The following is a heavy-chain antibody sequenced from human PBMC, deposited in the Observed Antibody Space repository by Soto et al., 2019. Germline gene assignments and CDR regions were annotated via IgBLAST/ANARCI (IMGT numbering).Heavy chain of an antibody. D-gene: IGHD5-18*01. J-gene: IGHJ2*01. CDR2: LYSSGRA. CDR1: GVSISPYY. CDR3: ARHFDVNTALDYYYFDL. Sequence: QVQLQGSGPGLVKTSETLSLTCTVSGVSISPYYWTLIRQPAGKGLEWIGHLYSSGRATYNPSLKNRVTMSVFRDHFSLTLKSVTAADTAVYYCARHFDVNTALDYYYFDLWGRGALVTVSS. V-gene: IGHV4-4*07.